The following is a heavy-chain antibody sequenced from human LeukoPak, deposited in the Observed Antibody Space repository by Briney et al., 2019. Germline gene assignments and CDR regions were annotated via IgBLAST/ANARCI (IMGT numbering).Heavy chain of an antibody. V-gene: IGHV3-30*02. CDR2: IRYDGSNK. D-gene: IGHD6-13*01. CDR3: AKDPAVYTSSWYVVY. Sequence: GGSLRLSCAASGFTFSSFGMHWVRQAPGKGLEWVAFIRYDGSNKYYADSVKDRFTISRDNSKNTLYLQMNSLRAEDTAVYYCAKDPAVYTSSWYVVYWGQGTLVTVSS. J-gene: IGHJ4*02. CDR1: GFTFSSFG.